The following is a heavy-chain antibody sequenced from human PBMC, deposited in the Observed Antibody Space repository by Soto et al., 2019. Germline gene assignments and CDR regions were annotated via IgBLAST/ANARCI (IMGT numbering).Heavy chain of an antibody. V-gene: IGHV3-30-3*01. D-gene: IGHD6-13*01. Sequence: QVQLVESGGGVVQPGRSLRLSCAASGFTFSSYAMHWVRQAPGKGLEWVAVISYDGSNKYYADSVKGRFTISRDNSKNTLYLQMNSLRAEDTAVYYCARDGVLGNSIAAAYFDYWGQGTLVTVSS. CDR3: ARDGVLGNSIAAAYFDY. CDR1: GFTFSSYA. J-gene: IGHJ4*02. CDR2: ISYDGSNK.